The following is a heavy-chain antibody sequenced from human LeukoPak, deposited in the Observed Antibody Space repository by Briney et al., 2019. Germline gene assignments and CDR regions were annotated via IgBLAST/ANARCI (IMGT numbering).Heavy chain of an antibody. J-gene: IGHJ4*02. Sequence: GGSLRLSCAASGFTFGDYGMSWVRQGPGKGLEWVSGIKWNGANISYADSVRGRFTIFRDDAKNSLYLQTNSLRAEDTAFYYCARGYCSGNTCYFFDYWGQGTLVTVSS. CDR1: GFTFGDYG. V-gene: IGHV3-20*04. CDR2: IKWNGANI. D-gene: IGHD2-15*01. CDR3: ARGYCSGNTCYFFDY.